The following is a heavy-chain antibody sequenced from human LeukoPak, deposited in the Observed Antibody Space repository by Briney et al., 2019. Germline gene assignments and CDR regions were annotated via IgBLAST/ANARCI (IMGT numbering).Heavy chain of an antibody. CDR1: GLTFINYW. Sequence: GGSLRLSYAGSGLTFINYWMTWVRQVPGKGREWVANINRDGSGKYYLPSVRGRFTISKDDAKDSLYLQMDSLRPEDTAIYYCARVEYSGNGNLYWGQGTLVTVSS. J-gene: IGHJ4*02. V-gene: IGHV3-7*03. D-gene: IGHD1-26*01. CDR2: INRDGSGK. CDR3: ARVEYSGNGNLY.